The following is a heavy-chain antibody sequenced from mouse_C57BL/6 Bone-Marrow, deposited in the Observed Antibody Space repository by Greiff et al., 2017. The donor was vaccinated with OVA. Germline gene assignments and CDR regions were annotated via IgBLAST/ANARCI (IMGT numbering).Heavy chain of an antibody. CDR1: GYAFSSSW. CDR3: SRGGIYYGNRYWYFDV. D-gene: IGHD2-1*01. J-gene: IGHJ1*03. CDR2: IYPGDGDT. Sequence: QVQLQQSGPELVKPGASVKISCKASGYAFSSSWMNWVKQRPGKGLEWIGRIYPGDGDTNYNGKFKGKATLTADKSSSTASMQLSSLTSEDSAVYFCSRGGIYYGNRYWYFDVWGTGTTVTVSS. V-gene: IGHV1-82*01.